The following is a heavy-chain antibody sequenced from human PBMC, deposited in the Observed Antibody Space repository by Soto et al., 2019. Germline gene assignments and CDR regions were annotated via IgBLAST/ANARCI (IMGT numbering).Heavy chain of an antibody. CDR1: GASINSNTYY. CDR3: ARRRVFFDY. Sequence: ASETLSLTCTVSGASINSNTYYWGWIRQPPGKGLEWIGSVFSSGTTYYSPSLKGRVTILMDMSRNQFFLNLNSVTAADTATYYCARRRVFFDYWGQGARVTVSS. CDR2: VFSSGTT. J-gene: IGHJ4*02. V-gene: IGHV4-39*01.